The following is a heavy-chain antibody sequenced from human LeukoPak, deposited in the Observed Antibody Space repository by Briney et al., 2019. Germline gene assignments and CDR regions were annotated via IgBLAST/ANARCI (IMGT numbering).Heavy chain of an antibody. CDR1: GYSFTGYY. Sequence: SVKVSCKASGYSFTGYYIHWVRQAPGQGLEWMGRIVPILGIANYAQEFQGRLIITADKATSSAYMELSSLRSEDTAVYYCARDQGDNSYGYYAIWYAFDVWGQGTMVTVSS. CDR3: ARDQGDNSYGYYAIWYAFDV. D-gene: IGHD5-18*01. CDR2: IVPILGIA. J-gene: IGHJ3*01. V-gene: IGHV1-69*04.